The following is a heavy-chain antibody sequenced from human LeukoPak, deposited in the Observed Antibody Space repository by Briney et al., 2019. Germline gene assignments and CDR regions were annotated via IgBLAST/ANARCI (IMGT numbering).Heavy chain of an antibody. V-gene: IGHV4-31*03. CDR3: ARERGGYFDY. D-gene: IGHD3-16*01. J-gene: IGHJ4*02. CDR1: GGSISSGGYY. CDR2: IYYSGST. Sequence: SQTLPLTCTVSGGSISSGGYYWSWIRQHPGKGLEWIGYIYYSGSTYYNPSLKSRVTISVDTSKNQFSLKLSSVTAADTAVYYCARERGGYFDYWGQGTLVTVSS.